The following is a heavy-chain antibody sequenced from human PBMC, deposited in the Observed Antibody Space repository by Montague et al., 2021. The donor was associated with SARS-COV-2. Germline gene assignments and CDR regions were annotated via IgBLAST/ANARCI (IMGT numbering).Heavy chain of an antibody. D-gene: IGHD6-13*01. J-gene: IGHJ6*02. CDR2: IYYSGST. CDR1: GGSISSSSYY. CDR3: ARAGQQLARYYYYGMDV. V-gene: IGHV4-39*07. Sequence: SETLSLTCTVSGGSISSSSYYWGWIRQPPGKGLEWIGSIYYSGSTYYNLSLKSRVTISVDTSKNQFSLKLSSVTAADTAVYCCARAGQQLARYYYYGMDVWGQGTTVTVSS.